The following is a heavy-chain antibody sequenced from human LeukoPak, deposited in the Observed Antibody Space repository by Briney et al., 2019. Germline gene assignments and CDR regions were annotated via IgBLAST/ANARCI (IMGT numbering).Heavy chain of an antibody. Sequence: HGESLKISCKGSGYSFTSYWIAWVRQMPGKGLEWMGIIYPGDSDTRYSPSFQGQVTISGDKSISTVYLQWSSLKASDTAMYYCARVDLYCSSTSCYSFDYWGQGTLVTVSS. CDR3: ARVDLYCSSTSCYSFDY. D-gene: IGHD2-2*01. V-gene: IGHV5-51*01. CDR1: GYSFTSYW. J-gene: IGHJ4*02. CDR2: IYPGDSDT.